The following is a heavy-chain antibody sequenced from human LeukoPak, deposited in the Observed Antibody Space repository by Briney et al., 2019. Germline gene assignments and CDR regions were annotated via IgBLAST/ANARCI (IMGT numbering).Heavy chain of an antibody. CDR2: IYYTGAT. J-gene: IGHJ4*02. Sequence: SETLSLTCTVSGGSISSYYWSWIRLPPGKGLEWIRYIYYTGATYYNPSLKSRVTISLDTSKNQFSLKLSSVTAADAAVYYCARAGYSYGTGYYFDYWGQGALVTVSS. D-gene: IGHD5-18*01. CDR1: GGSISSYY. CDR3: ARAGYSYGTGYYFDY. V-gene: IGHV4-59*01.